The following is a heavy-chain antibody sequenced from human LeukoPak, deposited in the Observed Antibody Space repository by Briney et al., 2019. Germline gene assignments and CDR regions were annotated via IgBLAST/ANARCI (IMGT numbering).Heavy chain of an antibody. CDR1: GGSISSYY. J-gene: IGHJ4*02. CDR2: IYYTGST. V-gene: IGHV4-59*12. D-gene: IGHD6-6*01. Sequence: SETLSLTCTVSGGSISSYYWSWIRQPPGKGLVWIGYIYYTGSTNYNPSLKSRVTISVDTSKNQFSLKLSSVTAADTAVYYCAFANDRSSSRDFYYWGQGTLVTVSS. CDR3: AFANDRSSSRDFYY.